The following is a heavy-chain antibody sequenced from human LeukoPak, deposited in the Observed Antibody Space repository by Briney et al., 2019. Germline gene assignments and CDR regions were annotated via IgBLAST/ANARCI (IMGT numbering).Heavy chain of an antibody. CDR1: GFTFSSYW. D-gene: IGHD2-8*02. J-gene: IGHJ6*04. CDR2: INKDGTEK. CDR3: AIFAGAVPGNLLL. Sequence: GGSLRLSCAASGFTFSSYWMSWVRQAPGKGLEWVANINKDGTEKEYVDSVKGRFSIFRDNAKNSVFLQMNSLRAEDTAVYYCAIFAGAVPGNLLLWGKGTTVIVSA. V-gene: IGHV3-7*01.